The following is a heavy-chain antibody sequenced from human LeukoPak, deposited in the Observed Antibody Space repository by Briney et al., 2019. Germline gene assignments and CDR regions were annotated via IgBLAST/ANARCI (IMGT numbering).Heavy chain of an antibody. J-gene: IGHJ3*02. CDR2: ISSSSSYI. CDR1: GFTFSSYS. Sequence: GGSLRLSCAASGFTFSSYSMNWVRQAPGKGLEWVSSISSSSSYIYYADSVKGRFTIARDNAKNSLYLQMNSRRAEDTAVYYCERPEDSSCYSVEAFDIWGEGTMLTVSS. D-gene: IGHD3-22*01. CDR3: ERPEDSSCYSVEAFDI. V-gene: IGHV3-21*01.